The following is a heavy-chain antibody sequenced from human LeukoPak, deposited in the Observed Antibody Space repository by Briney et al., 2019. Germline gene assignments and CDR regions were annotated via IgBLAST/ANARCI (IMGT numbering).Heavy chain of an antibody. J-gene: IGHJ4*02. CDR3: ARVVSMVRAGVDY. Sequence: GGSLRLSCAASGFTFSSYGMHWVRQAPGKGLEWVAVISYDGSNKYYADSVKGRFTISRDNSTNTLYLQMNSLRAEDTAVYYCARVVSMVRAGVDYWGQGTLVTVSS. CDR2: ISYDGSNK. CDR1: GFTFSSYG. D-gene: IGHD3-10*01. V-gene: IGHV3-30*03.